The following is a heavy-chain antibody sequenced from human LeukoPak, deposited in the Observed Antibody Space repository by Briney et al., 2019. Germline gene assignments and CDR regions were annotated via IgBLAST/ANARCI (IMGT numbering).Heavy chain of an antibody. D-gene: IGHD3-10*01. Sequence: ASVKVSCKASGYTFTSYDINWERQATGQGLEWMGWMNPNSGNTGYAQKFQGRVTMTRNTSISTAYMELSSLRSEDTAVYYCARGSITKVTMDVWGQGTTVTVSS. V-gene: IGHV1-8*01. CDR2: MNPNSGNT. CDR1: GYTFTSYD. J-gene: IGHJ6*02. CDR3: ARGSITKVTMDV.